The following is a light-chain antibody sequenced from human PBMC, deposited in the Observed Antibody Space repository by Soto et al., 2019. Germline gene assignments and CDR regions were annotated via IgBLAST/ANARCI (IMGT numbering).Light chain of an antibody. V-gene: IGKV1-5*03. CDR3: QQYDSSST. CDR2: KAS. J-gene: IGKJ4*01. Sequence: DIQMTQSPSTLSASVGDRVTITCRASQSISSRLAWYQQKPGKAPKVLIYKASTLATGVPSRFSGSGSGTEFTLTISSLQPDDFATYYCQQYDSSSTFGGGTKVEIK. CDR1: QSISSR.